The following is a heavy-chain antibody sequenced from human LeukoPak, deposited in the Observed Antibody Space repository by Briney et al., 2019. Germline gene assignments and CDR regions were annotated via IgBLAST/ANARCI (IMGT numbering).Heavy chain of an antibody. Sequence: ASVKVSCKASGCTFTGYYMHWVRQAPGQGLEWMGWINPNSGGTNYAQKFQGRVTMTRDTSISTAYMELSRLRSDDTAVYYCARDVSNKDTFDYWGQGTLVTVSS. CDR1: GCTFTGYY. V-gene: IGHV1-2*02. D-gene: IGHD1/OR15-1a*01. CDR3: ARDVSNKDTFDY. J-gene: IGHJ4*02. CDR2: INPNSGGT.